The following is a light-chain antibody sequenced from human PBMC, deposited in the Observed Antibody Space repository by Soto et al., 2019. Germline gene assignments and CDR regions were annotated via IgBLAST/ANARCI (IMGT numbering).Light chain of an antibody. CDR1: SSDVGGYNY. V-gene: IGLV2-14*01. CDR3: SSYTSRSTGV. Sequence: QSALTQPASVSGSPGQSITISCTGTSSDVGGYNYVSWYQQHAGNALKLMIYEVSNRPSGVSNRFSGTQSGNTASVTISGLQAEDEADYSCSSYTSRSTGVFGGGTKLTVL. CDR2: EVS. J-gene: IGLJ2*01.